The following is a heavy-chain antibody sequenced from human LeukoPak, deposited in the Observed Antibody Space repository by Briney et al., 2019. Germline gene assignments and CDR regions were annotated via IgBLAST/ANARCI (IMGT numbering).Heavy chain of an antibody. J-gene: IGHJ4*02. CDR3: ARDPVHFGTFFDY. Sequence: GGSLRLSCAASGFTFSSYGMHWVRQAPGKGLEWVAVIWYDGSNKYYADSVEGRFTISRDNSKNTLYLQMNSLRAEDTAVYYCARDPVHFGTFFDYWGQGTLVTVSS. D-gene: IGHD1-14*01. CDR2: IWYDGSNK. V-gene: IGHV3-33*01. CDR1: GFTFSSYG.